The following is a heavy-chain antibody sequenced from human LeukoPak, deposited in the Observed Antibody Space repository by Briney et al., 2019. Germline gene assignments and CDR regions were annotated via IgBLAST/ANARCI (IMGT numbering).Heavy chain of an antibody. J-gene: IGHJ3*02. CDR2: IYPGDSDI. CDR3: ARLLVGTTPMDGFDI. Sequence: GESLKISCEASGYSFTTYWIGWVRQMPGKGLECMGIIYPGDSDIRYNPSFKGQVTMSVDKSIKTAYLQWSSLKASDTATYYCARLLVGTTPMDGFDIWGQGTVVTVSS. CDR1: GYSFTTYW. D-gene: IGHD1-26*01. V-gene: IGHV5-51*01.